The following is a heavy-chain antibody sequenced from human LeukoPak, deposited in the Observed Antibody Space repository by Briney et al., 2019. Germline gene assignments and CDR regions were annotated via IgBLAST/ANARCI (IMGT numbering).Heavy chain of an antibody. CDR2: MNPNSGNT. J-gene: IGHJ3*02. CDR3: ARGSSSPGAFDI. D-gene: IGHD6-6*01. V-gene: IGHV1-8*01. CDR1: GYTFTDYD. Sequence: GASVKVSCKASGYTFTDYDINWVRQATGQGLEWMGWMNPNSGNTGYTQKFQGRVTMTRNTSISTAYMELSSLRSEDTAVYYCARGSSSPGAFDIWGQGTMVTVSS.